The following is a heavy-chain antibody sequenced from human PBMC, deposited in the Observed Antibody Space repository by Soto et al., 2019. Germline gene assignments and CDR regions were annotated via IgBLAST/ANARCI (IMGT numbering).Heavy chain of an antibody. V-gene: IGHV1-8*01. CDR2: MNPKSGNT. CDR1: GYTFTSYD. J-gene: IGHJ1*01. CDR3: ARRLGYCSSTSCYSYQH. D-gene: IGHD2-2*02. Sequence: ASVKVSCKASGYTFTSYDVNWVRQATGQGLEGMGWMNPKSGNTGYAQKFQGRVTMTRNTSISTAYMELSSLRSEDTAVYYCARRLGYCSSTSCYSYQHWGQGTPVTVSS.